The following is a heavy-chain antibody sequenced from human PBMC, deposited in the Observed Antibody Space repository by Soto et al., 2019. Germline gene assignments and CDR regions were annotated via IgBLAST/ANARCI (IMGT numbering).Heavy chain of an antibody. V-gene: IGHV3-23*01. CDR1: GFTLSDYW. Sequence: GGSLRLSCAASGFTLSDYWMHWVRQVPGKGLQWVSRISGGGGGTYYADSVKGRFAISRDNSKNTLYLQMNSLRAEDTAVYYCAKDHPVYGSGTPDYWGQGTLVTVSS. CDR2: ISGGGGGT. D-gene: IGHD3-10*01. J-gene: IGHJ4*02. CDR3: AKDHPVYGSGTPDY.